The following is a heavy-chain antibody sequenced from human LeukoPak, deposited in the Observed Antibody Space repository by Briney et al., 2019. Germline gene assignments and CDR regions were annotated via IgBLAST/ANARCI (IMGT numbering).Heavy chain of an antibody. V-gene: IGHV4-38-2*01. CDR1: GYSISSGYY. Sequence: PSETLSLTCAVSGYSISSGYYWGWIRQPPGKGLEWIGSIYHSGSTYYNPSLKSRVTISVDTSKNQFSLKLSSVTAADTAVYYCARAGRWLQLRDYFDYWAQGTLVTVSS. J-gene: IGHJ4*02. CDR2: IYHSGST. D-gene: IGHD5-24*01. CDR3: ARAGRWLQLRDYFDY.